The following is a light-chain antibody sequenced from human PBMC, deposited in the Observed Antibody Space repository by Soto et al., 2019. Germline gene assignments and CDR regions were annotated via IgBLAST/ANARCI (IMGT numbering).Light chain of an antibody. Sequence: AIQLTQSPSSLSASVGARVTITCRASQGISSALAWYQQKPGKAPKLLIYDASSLESGVPSRFSGSGSGTDFTLTISSLQPEDFATYYCQQFNNYLFTFGPGTKVDIK. V-gene: IGKV1D-13*01. CDR2: DAS. CDR3: QQFNNYLFT. J-gene: IGKJ3*01. CDR1: QGISSA.